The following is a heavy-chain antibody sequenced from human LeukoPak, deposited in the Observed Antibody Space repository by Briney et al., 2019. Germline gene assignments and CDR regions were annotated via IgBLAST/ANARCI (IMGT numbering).Heavy chain of an antibody. CDR3: ATNIFPIVVVVAATRVY. J-gene: IGHJ4*02. D-gene: IGHD2-15*01. Sequence: PGGSLRLSCAASGFTFSSYGMHWVRQAPGKGLEWVAFIRYDGSNKYYADSVKGRFTISRDNSKNTLYLQMNSLRAEDTAVYYCATNIFPIVVVVAATRVYWGQGTLVTVSS. V-gene: IGHV3-30*02. CDR2: IRYDGSNK. CDR1: GFTFSSYG.